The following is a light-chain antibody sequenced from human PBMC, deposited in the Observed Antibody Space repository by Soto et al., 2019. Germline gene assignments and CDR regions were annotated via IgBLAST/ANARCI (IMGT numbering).Light chain of an antibody. J-gene: IGKJ5*01. V-gene: IGKV3-20*01. Sequence: EMVLTQSPGTLSLSLGERATLSCRASQSLRTNSLAWYQQKPGQAPRLLIYGASSRATGIPDRFSGSGSGTDFTLTISRLEPEDFAVYYCQQYGSSPITFDQGTRLE. CDR1: QSLRTNS. CDR2: GAS. CDR3: QQYGSSPIT.